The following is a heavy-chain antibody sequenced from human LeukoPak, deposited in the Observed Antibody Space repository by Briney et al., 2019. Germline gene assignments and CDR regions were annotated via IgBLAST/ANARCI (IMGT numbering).Heavy chain of an antibody. CDR1: GFTFSSYW. D-gene: IGHD6-19*01. V-gene: IGHV3-7*01. Sequence: GGSLRLSCAASGFTFSSYWMSWVRQAPGKGLEWVANIKQDGSEKDYVDSVKGRFTISRDNAKNSLYLQMNSLRAEDTAVYYCARMDIAVAGIFDYWGQGTLVPVSS. CDR3: ARMDIAVAGIFDY. CDR2: IKQDGSEK. J-gene: IGHJ4*02.